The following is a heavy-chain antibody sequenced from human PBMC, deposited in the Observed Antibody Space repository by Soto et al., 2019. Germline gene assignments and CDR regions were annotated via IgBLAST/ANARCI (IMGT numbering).Heavy chain of an antibody. CDR3: ARVWGGAFDI. CDR1: GGSISSYY. Sequence: LSLTCTVAGGSISSYYWSWIRQPPGKGLEWIGYIYYSGSTNYNPSLKSRVTISVDTSKNQFSLKLSSVTAADTAVYYCARVWGGAFDIWGQGTMVTVSS. CDR2: IYYSGST. V-gene: IGHV4-59*01. J-gene: IGHJ3*02. D-gene: IGHD3-10*01.